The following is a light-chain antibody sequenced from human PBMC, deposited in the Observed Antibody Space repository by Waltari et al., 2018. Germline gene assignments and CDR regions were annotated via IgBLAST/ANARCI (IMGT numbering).Light chain of an antibody. J-gene: IGKJ1*01. CDR3: QQYNNWPRT. CDR1: QSVSSN. V-gene: IGKV3-15*01. CDR2: GAS. Sequence: EIVMTQSPATLSVSPGERATLSCRASQSVSSNLVWYQQKPGQAPRLLIYGASTRATGFPATFSGSGSGTEFTLTISRLESEDFAVYYCQQYNNWPRTFGQGTKVEIK.